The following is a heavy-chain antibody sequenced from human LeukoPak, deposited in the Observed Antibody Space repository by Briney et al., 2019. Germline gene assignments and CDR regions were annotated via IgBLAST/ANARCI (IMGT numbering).Heavy chain of an antibody. J-gene: IGHJ4*02. CDR2: ISGSGGST. CDR1: GFTFSNYG. V-gene: IGHV3-23*01. CDR3: AKSHHVTAINY. D-gene: IGHD2-21*02. Sequence: GGTLRLSCAASGFTFSNYGMSWVRQAPGKGLEWVSAISGSGGSTYYADSVKGRFTISRDNSKNTLYLQMNSLRAEDTAVYYCAKSHHVTAINYWGQGTLVTVSS.